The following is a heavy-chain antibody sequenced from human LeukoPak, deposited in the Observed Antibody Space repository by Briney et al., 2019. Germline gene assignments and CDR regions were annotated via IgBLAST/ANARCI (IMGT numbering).Heavy chain of an antibody. J-gene: IGHJ3*02. CDR1: GFTFSNYW. V-gene: IGHV3-7*01. Sequence: GGSLRLSCAASGFTFSNYWMTWVRQAPGKGLEWVANIKQDGSEKYYVDSVKGRFTISRDNAKNSLYLQMNSLRAEDTAVYYCARDLDAYVMLIAYDAFDIWGQGTMITVSS. CDR3: ARDLDAYVMLIAYDAFDI. CDR2: IKQDGSEK. D-gene: IGHD2-21*01.